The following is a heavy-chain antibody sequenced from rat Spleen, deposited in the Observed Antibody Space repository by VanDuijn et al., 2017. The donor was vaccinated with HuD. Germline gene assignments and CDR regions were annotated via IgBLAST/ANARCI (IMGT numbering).Heavy chain of an antibody. Sequence: EVLLVESNGGLVQPGRSLKLSCAASGFTFNDHFMAWVRQAPTKGLEWVATISSDGRRNYYRDSVRGRFTISRDDAKSTLSLQMDSLRSEDTATYYCARRHYGYTDYFDYWGQGTLVTVSS. J-gene: IGHJ3*01. CDR2: ISSDGRRN. D-gene: IGHD1-9*01. V-gene: IGHV5-29*01. CDR1: GFTFNDHF. CDR3: ARRHYGYTDYFDY.